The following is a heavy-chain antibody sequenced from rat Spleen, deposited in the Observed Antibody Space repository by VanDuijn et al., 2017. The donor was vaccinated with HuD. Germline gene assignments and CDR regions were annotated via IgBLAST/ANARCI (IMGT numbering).Heavy chain of an antibody. Sequence: QVQLKESGPGLVQPSQTLSLTCTVSGFSLITNSVHWVRQPPGKGLERMGGIWGDGTTDYNLGLKSRLILSRDTSKSQVFLKMNSLQTDDTAIYFCTRSGYYYSSYVPFFDYWGQGVMVTVSS. D-gene: IGHD1-2*01. CDR3: TRSGYYYSSYVPFFDY. J-gene: IGHJ2*01. CDR2: IWGDGTT. CDR1: GFSLITNS. V-gene: IGHV2-1*01.